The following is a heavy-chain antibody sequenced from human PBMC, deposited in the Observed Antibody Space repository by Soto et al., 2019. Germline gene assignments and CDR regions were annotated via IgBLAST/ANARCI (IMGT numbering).Heavy chain of an antibody. CDR3: ARHRNWKVDY. CDR2: AYYSEST. Sequence: SDTLSLTFTFSCASIRRGTYQWGWLRQPPGRGLELIGSAYYSESTYYNPSLKSRVTISVDTSKNQLSLKVGSVTAADTAVYYCARHRNWKVDYWGQGTLVTVSS. V-gene: IGHV4-39*01. J-gene: IGHJ4*02. CDR1: CASIRRGTYQ. D-gene: IGHD1-1*01.